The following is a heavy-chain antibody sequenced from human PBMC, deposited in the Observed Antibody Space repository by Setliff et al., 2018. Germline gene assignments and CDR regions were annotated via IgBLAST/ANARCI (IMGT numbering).Heavy chain of an antibody. V-gene: IGHV4-59*11. Sequence: ETLSLTCTVSGASINNHFWSWIRQPPGKGLEWIGYLSHTGSTNYSPSLESRVTISPDTSKNQFHLKVNSVTAADTAVYYCARALLSPLGGTALVPIHFDHWGQGILVTVSS. J-gene: IGHJ4*02. D-gene: IGHD5-18*01. CDR2: LSHTGST. CDR3: ARALLSPLGGTALVPIHFDH. CDR1: GASINNHF.